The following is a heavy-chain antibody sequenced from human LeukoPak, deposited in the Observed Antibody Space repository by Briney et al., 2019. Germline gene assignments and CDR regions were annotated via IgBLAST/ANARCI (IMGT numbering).Heavy chain of an antibody. CDR2: IYYSGST. CDR3: ARANSITGYSYGYGYYYYMDV. Sequence: SETLSLTCTVSGGSISSYYWSWIRQPPGKGLEWIGYIYYSGSTNYNPSLKSRVTISVDTSKNQFSLKLSSVTAADTAVYYCARANSITGYSYGYGYYYYMDVWGKGTTVTVS. D-gene: IGHD5-18*01. J-gene: IGHJ6*03. CDR1: GGSISSYY. V-gene: IGHV4-59*01.